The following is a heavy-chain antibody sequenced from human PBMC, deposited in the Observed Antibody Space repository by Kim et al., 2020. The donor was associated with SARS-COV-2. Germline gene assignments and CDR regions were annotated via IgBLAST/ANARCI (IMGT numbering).Heavy chain of an antibody. Sequence: KGRFTIARDNAKNSLYLQMNSLRAEDTAVYYCARATRGVSMIVVVSEFDYWGQGTLVTVSS. V-gene: IGHV3-11*06. D-gene: IGHD3-22*01. J-gene: IGHJ4*02. CDR3: ARATRGVSMIVVVSEFDY.